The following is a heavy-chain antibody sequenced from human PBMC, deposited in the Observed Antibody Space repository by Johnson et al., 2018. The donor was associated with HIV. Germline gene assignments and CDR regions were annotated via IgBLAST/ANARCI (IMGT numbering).Heavy chain of an antibody. V-gene: IGHV3-7*01. J-gene: IGHJ3*02. CDR1: GFTFSSYW. D-gene: IGHD3-16*01. Sequence: LVESGGGLVQPGGSLRLSCAASGFTFSSYWMSWVRKAPGKGLEWVANIKQDGSEKYYVDSVKGRFTISRDNAKNSLYLQMNSLRAEDTAGYYCARDPSRLRQSDIWGQGTMVTVSS. CDR3: ARDPSRLRQSDI. CDR2: IKQDGSEK.